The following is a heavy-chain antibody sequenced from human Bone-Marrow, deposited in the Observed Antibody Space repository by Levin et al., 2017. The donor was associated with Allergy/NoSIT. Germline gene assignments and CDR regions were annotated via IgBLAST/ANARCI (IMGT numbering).Heavy chain of an antibody. V-gene: IGHV1-24*01. J-gene: IGHJ6*02. CDR3: ATDDPPKAYYYYGMDG. Sequence: GASVKVSCKVSGYTLTELSMHWVRQAPGKGLEWMGGFDPEDGETIYAQKFQGRVTMTEDTSTDTAYMELSSLRSEDTAVYYCATDDPPKAYYYYGMDGWGQGTTVTVSS. CDR1: GYTLTELS. CDR2: FDPEDGET.